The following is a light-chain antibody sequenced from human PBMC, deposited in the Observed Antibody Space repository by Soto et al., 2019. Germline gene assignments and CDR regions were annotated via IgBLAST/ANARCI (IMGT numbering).Light chain of an antibody. CDR1: QGISNL. CDR2: AAS. V-gene: IGKV1-17*01. CDR3: LQHNSCPNT. J-gene: IGKJ2*01. Sequence: DLQMPQSPSSLSASVGDRVTITCRASQGISNLLGWFQHKPGKAPKRLIYAASSLQGGVPLRFSDSGSGTESAPTINGLQPEVFADDYYLQHNSCPNTFGQVTKVVIK.